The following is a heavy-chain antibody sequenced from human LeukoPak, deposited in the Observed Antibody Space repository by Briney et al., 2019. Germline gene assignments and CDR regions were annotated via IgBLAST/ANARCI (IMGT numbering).Heavy chain of an antibody. J-gene: IGHJ4*02. CDR3: ARRPWPTYYFDY. Sequence: PSQTLSLTCTVSGVSISSGSYFWSWIRQPAGKGLEWIGHIYTSGSTSYSPSLKSRVTVSLDASKNQFSLKLSSVTAADTAVYYCARRPWPTYYFDYWGQGTLVTVSS. V-gene: IGHV4-61*09. CDR1: GVSISSGSYF. D-gene: IGHD4-11*01. CDR2: IYTSGST.